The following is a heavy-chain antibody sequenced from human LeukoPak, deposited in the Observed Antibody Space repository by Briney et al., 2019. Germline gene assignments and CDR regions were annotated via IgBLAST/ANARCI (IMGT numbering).Heavy chain of an antibody. D-gene: IGHD6-13*01. CDR1: GFTFSSYS. V-gene: IGHV3-21*01. CDR3: ARAIYSSSWSFDY. CDR2: ISSSSSYI. J-gene: IGHJ4*02. Sequence: PGGSLRLSCAASGFTFSSYSMNWVRQAPGKGLEWVSSISSSSSYIYYADSVKGRFTISRDNAKNSLYLQTNSLRAEDTAVYYCARAIYSSSWSFDYWGQGTLVTVSS.